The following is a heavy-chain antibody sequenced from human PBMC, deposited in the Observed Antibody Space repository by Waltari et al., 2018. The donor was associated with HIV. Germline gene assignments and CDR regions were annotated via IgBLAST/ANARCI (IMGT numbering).Heavy chain of an antibody. D-gene: IGHD5-18*01. CDR1: RLPASSNY. Sequence: EVQLVQSGGGLIQPGGSLRLSGAASRLPASSNYMSWVRQAPGQGLEWVSVIYSGGSTFYADSVQGRFTISRDNAKNTLFLQLNSLRAEDTAVYYCARDRGDSFFPYWGQGTLVTVSS. V-gene: IGHV3-53*01. CDR2: IYSGGST. CDR3: ARDRGDSFFPY. J-gene: IGHJ4*02.